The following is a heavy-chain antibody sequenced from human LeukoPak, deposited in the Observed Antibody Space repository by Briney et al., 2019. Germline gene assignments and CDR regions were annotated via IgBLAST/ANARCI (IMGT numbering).Heavy chain of an antibody. V-gene: IGHV3-30*01. CDR2: ISYDGSNK. CDR1: GFTFSSYA. D-gene: IGHD6-13*01. J-gene: IGHJ4*02. CDR3: ARDQNLYCSSSWYDY. Sequence: GGSLRLSCAASGFTFSSYAMHWVRQAPGKGLEWVAVISYDGSNKYYADSVKGRFTISRDNSKNTLYLQMNSLRAEDTAVYYCARDQNLYCSSSWYDYWGQGTLVTVSS.